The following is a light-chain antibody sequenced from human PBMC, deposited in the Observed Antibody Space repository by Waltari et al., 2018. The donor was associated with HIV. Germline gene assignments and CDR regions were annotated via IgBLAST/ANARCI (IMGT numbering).Light chain of an antibody. CDR1: RSNIGSNA. V-gene: IGLV1-44*01. Sequence: QSVLTQPTSASGTPGQRVTIPCSGSRSNIGSNAVSWYQQLPGTAPKLFIYSNNQRPSGVPDRFSGSKSGTSASLAISGLQSEDEADYYCAAWDDSLNGWVFGGGTKLTVV. J-gene: IGLJ3*02. CDR2: SNN. CDR3: AAWDDSLNGWV.